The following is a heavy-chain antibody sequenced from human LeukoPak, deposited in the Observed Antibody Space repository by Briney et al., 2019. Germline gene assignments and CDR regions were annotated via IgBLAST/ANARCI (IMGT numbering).Heavy chain of an antibody. CDR1: GFTFSSYA. CDR2: IKQGGSEQ. D-gene: IGHD3-10*01. Sequence: GGSLRLSCAASGFTFSSYAMHWVRQAPGKGLEWVGNIKQGGSEQYYGDSVKGRFTISRDNAKNSLYLQMNTLRGEDTAVYYCARDASGTGGHDHWGQGTLVTVSS. J-gene: IGHJ4*02. V-gene: IGHV3-7*01. CDR3: ARDASGTGGHDH.